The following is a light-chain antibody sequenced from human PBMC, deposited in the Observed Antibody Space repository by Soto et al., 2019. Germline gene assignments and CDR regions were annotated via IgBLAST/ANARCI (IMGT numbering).Light chain of an antibody. CDR2: GAS. CDR3: QQYGSSGT. CDR1: QSVSNNY. Sequence: EIVLTQCLGSLSLSPGARATLSCRASQSVSNNYLAWYQQEPGQAPRXLIYGASNRATGIPDRFSGSGSGTDFTLTISRLEPEDFAVYYCQQYGSSGTFGQGTKWIS. V-gene: IGKV3-20*01. J-gene: IGKJ1*01.